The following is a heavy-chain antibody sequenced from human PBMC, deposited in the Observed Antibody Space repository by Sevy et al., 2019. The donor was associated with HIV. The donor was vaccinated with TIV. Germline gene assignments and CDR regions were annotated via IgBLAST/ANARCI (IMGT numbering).Heavy chain of an antibody. V-gene: IGHV4-34*01. CDR1: GGSFSGYY. Sequence: SETLSLTCAVYGGSFSGYYWSWIRQPPGKGLEWIGEINHSGSTNYNPSLKSRVTISVDTSKNQFSLKLSSVTAADTAVYYCARGYYYGSGSYHYYYYGMDVWGQGTTVTVSS. J-gene: IGHJ6*02. CDR3: ARGYYYGSGSYHYYYYGMDV. CDR2: INHSGST. D-gene: IGHD3-10*01.